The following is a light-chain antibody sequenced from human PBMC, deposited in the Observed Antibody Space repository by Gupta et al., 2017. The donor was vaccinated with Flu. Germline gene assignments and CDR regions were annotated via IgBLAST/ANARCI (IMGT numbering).Light chain of an antibody. J-gene: IGLJ3*02. CDR3: GSWDSGLNDAL. CDR1: RSNIGMNY. Sequence: KVIITCSGGRSNIGMNYGSWYQHDPGTAPKLLIYEDNKRPAGIPDRFSGSKSGTSATLTISGLQTGDEADYYCGSWDSGLNDALFGGGTKLTVL. CDR2: EDN. V-gene: IGLV1-51*02.